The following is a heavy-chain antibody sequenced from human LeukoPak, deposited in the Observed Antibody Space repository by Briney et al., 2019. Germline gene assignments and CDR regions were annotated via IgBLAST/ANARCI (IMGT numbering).Heavy chain of an antibody. J-gene: IGHJ4*02. V-gene: IGHV3-23*01. CDR3: AKGFGVVFTFGLAY. D-gene: IGHD3-3*01. Sequence: GGSLRLSCAASGFTFSSYAMSWVRQAPGKGLEWVSAISGSGGSTYYADSVKGRFTISRDNSKNTLYLQMNSLRAEDTAVYYCAKGFGVVFTFGLAYWGQEPLVTVSS. CDR1: GFTFSSYA. CDR2: ISGSGGST.